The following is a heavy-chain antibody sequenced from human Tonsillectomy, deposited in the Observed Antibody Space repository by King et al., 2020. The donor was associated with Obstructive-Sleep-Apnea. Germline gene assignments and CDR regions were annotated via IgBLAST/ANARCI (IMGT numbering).Heavy chain of an antibody. J-gene: IGHJ4*02. CDR1: GYRFTSRW. Sequence: QLVQSGAEVKKPGESLKISCKGSGYRFTSRWIGWVRQMPGKGLEWMGIIYPGDSDTRYSPSFQGQVTISADKSVNTAYLQWSSLKASDTAIYYCARRTPVTSGNYFDYWGQGTLVTVSS. CDR2: IYPGDSDT. V-gene: IGHV5-51*01. D-gene: IGHD4-11*01. CDR3: ARRTPVTSGNYFDY.